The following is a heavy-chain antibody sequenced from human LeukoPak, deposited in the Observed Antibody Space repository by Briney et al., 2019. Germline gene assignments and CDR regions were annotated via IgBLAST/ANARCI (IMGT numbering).Heavy chain of an antibody. CDR1: GFTFSSYG. D-gene: IGHD6-13*01. J-gene: IGHJ6*03. V-gene: IGHV3-30*02. CDR3: AKDSSHYYYYMDV. Sequence: GGSLRLSCAASGFTFSSYGMHWARQAPGKGLEWVAFIRYDGSNKYYADSVKGRFTISRDNSKNTLYLQMNSLRAEDTAVYYCAKDSSHYYYYMDVWGKGTTVTVSS. CDR2: IRYDGSNK.